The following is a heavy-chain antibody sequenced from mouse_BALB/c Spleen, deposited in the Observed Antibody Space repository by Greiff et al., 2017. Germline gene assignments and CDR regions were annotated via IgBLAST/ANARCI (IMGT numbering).Heavy chain of an antibody. V-gene: IGHV1-82*01. CDR3: VHSLLRLGWYFDV. J-gene: IGHJ1*01. CDR2: IYPGDGDT. D-gene: IGHD1-2*01. Sequence: QVQLKESGPELVKPGASVKISCKASGYAFSSSWMNWVKQRPGQGLEWIGRIYPGDGDTNYNGKFKGKATLTADKSSSTAYMQLSSLTSVDSAVYFCVHSLLRLGWYFDVWGAGTTVTVSS. CDR1: GYAFSSSW.